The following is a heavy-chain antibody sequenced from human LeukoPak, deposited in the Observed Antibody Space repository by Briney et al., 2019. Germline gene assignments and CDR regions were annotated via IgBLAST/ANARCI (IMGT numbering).Heavy chain of an antibody. CDR1: GFTFSTYA. Sequence: GRPLRLSCAASGFTFSTYAMHWVRQAPGKGLEWVAITSYDGTTKYYADSVKGRFTISRDNAKNSLYLQTNSLRAEDTAVYYCARAGQEWFGELGFDQWGQGTLVIVSS. CDR2: TSYDGTTK. V-gene: IGHV3-30*04. D-gene: IGHD3-10*01. J-gene: IGHJ4*02. CDR3: ARAGQEWFGELGFDQ.